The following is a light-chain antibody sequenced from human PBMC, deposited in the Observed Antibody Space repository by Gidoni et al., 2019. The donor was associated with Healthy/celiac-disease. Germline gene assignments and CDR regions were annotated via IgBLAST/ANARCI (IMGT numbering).Light chain of an antibody. CDR2: LNSDGSH. CDR1: SGHSSYA. V-gene: IGLV4-69*01. J-gene: IGLJ1*01. Sequence: QLVLTQSPSASASLGASVKLTCTLSSGHSSYAIAWHQQQPAKGPRYLMKLNSDGSHSKGDGIPDRFSGSSSGAERYLTISSLQSEDEADYYCQTWGTGIRVLGTGTKVTVL. CDR3: QTWGTGIRV.